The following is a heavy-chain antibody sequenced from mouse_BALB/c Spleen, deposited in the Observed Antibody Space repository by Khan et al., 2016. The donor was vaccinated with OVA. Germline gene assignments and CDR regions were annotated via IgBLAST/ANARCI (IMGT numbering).Heavy chain of an antibody. V-gene: IGHV3-2*02. D-gene: IGHD1-1*01. CDR2: ISYSGNT. J-gene: IGHJ3*01. CDR3: ARKDYVGCDPFPY. CDR1: GYSITSEFA. Sequence: EVKLEESGPGLVKPSQSLSLTCTVTGYSITSEFAWNWIRQFPGNKLEWMGYISYSGNTRYNPSLKSLISITRAPSRNQFFLQLNSLTTEDTATYYRARKDYVGCDPFPYWGKGTLVTVSA.